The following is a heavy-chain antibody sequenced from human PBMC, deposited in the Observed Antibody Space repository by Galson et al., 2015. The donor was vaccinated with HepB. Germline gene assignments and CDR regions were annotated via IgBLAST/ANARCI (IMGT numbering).Heavy chain of an antibody. CDR3: ARGKVATVTPNGYFQH. J-gene: IGHJ1*01. CDR2: INHSGST. V-gene: IGHV4-34*01. Sequence: LRLSCAASGFTFGDYAMSWVRQPPGKGLEWIGEINHSGSTNYNPSLKSRVTISVDTSKNQFSLKLSSVTAADTAVYYCARGKVATVTPNGYFQHWGQGTLVTVSS. D-gene: IGHD4-17*01. CDR1: GFTFGDYA.